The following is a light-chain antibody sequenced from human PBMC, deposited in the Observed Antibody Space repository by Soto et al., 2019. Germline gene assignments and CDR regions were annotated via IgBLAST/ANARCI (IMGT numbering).Light chain of an antibody. Sequence: GLPQSQATLSLSPRERATLTCRDSQSVSSYLAWYQQKPGQPPRLLIYDVSNRATGIPARFSGSGSGTDFTLTITSLEPEDFAVYFCHQRYNWPRVTFGQGTRLEIK. J-gene: IGKJ5*01. CDR3: HQRYNWPRVT. CDR2: DVS. V-gene: IGKV3-11*01. CDR1: QSVSSY.